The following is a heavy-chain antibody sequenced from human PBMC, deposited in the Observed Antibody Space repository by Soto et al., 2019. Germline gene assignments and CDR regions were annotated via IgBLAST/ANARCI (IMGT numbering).Heavy chain of an antibody. CDR2: IYYSGST. Sequence: SETLSLTCTVSGGSISSYYWSWIRQPPGKGLEWIGYIYYSGSTNYNPSLKSRVTISVDTSKNQFSQKLSSVTAADTAVYYCARQQGGLRLGELSLYYFDYWGQGTLVTVSS. D-gene: IGHD3-16*02. CDR3: ARQQGGLRLGELSLYYFDY. V-gene: IGHV4-59*08. J-gene: IGHJ4*02. CDR1: GGSISSYY.